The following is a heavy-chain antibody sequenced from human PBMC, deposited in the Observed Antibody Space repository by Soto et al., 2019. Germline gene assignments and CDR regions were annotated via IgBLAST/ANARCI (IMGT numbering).Heavy chain of an antibody. CDR1: GFTFTSYY. Sequence: EVQLVESGGGLVQPGGSLRLSCAASGFTFTSYYMHWVRQAPGKGLVWVSLISVDGGRTVYADSVRGRFTISRDNAKNTVYLQMNSLRAEDTAVYYCARDLDGDHDWYLDLWGRVTLVTVSS. J-gene: IGHJ2*01. D-gene: IGHD4-17*01. V-gene: IGHV3-74*03. CDR3: ARDLDGDHDWYLDL. CDR2: ISVDGGRT.